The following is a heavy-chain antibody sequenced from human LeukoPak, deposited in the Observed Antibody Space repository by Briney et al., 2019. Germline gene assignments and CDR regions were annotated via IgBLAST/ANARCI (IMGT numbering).Heavy chain of an antibody. D-gene: IGHD6-6*01. CDR2: ISWNSGSI. J-gene: IGHJ4*02. CDR1: GFTFDDYA. Sequence: GRSLRLSCAASGFTFDDYAMHWVRQAPGKGLEWVSGISWNSGSIGYADSVKGRFTISRDNAKSSLYLQMNSLRAEDTALYYCAKAQYSSSPFDYWGQGTLVTVSS. CDR3: AKAQYSSSPFDY. V-gene: IGHV3-9*01.